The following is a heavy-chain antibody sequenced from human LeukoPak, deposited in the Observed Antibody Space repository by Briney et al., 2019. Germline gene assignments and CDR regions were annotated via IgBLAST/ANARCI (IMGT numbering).Heavy chain of an antibody. CDR1: GYTFTDYY. J-gene: IGHJ4*02. Sequence: ASVKVSCKASGYTFTDYYIHWVRQAPGQGLEWMGWINPNSGGTKYAQKFQVWVTMTRDTSISTAYMELNRLRSDDTAVYYCARGRIMITFGGVIGIDYWGQGTLVTVSS. CDR2: INPNSGGT. D-gene: IGHD3-16*02. V-gene: IGHV1-2*04. CDR3: ARGRIMITFGGVIGIDY.